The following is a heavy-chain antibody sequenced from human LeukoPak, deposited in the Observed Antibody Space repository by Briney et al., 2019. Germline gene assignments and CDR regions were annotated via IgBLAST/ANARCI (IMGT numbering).Heavy chain of an antibody. V-gene: IGHV1-2*02. J-gene: IGHJ6*02. Sequence: ASVKVSCKASGYTFTGYYMHWVRQAPGQGLEWMGWINPSSGGTNYAQKFQGRVTMTRDTSIGTAYMELSRLRSDDTAVYYCAIDIVVVPPYYYYGMDVWGQGTTVTVSS. CDR3: AIDIVVVPPYYYYGMDV. CDR2: INPSSGGT. D-gene: IGHD2-2*01. CDR1: GYTFTGYY.